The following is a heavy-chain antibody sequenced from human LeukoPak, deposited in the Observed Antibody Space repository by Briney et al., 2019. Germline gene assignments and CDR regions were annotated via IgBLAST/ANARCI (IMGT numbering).Heavy chain of an antibody. CDR1: GFTFSSYA. D-gene: IGHD2-21*02. CDR3: AREMGSGGDSYYYYYGMDV. J-gene: IGHJ6*02. V-gene: IGHV3-30-3*01. CDR2: ISYDGSNK. Sequence: GGSLRLSCAASGFTFSSYAMHWVRQAPGKGLEWVAVISYDGSNKYYADSVKGRFTISRDNPKNTLYLQMNSLRAEDTAVYYCAREMGSGGDSYYYYYGMDVWGQGTTVTVSS.